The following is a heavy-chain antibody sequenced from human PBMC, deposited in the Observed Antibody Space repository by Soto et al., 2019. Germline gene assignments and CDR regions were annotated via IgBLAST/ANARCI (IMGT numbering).Heavy chain of an antibody. V-gene: IGHV1-2*02. D-gene: IGHD4-17*01. CDR2: INPNNGGT. J-gene: IGHJ4*02. Sequence: ASVKVSCKASGYTFTGYYMHWVRQAPGQGLEWMGWINPNNGGTNYAQKLQGRVTMTTDTSTSTAYMELRSLRTDDTAVYYCARERGYGDYDSGYWGQGTLVTVS. CDR1: GYTFTGYY. CDR3: ARERGYGDYDSGY.